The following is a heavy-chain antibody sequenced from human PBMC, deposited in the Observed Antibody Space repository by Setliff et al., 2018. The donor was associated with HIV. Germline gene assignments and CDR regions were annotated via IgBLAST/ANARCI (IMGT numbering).Heavy chain of an antibody. V-gene: IGHV4-4*07. Sequence: PSETLSLTCTVSGGSISGFYWNWIRQSVGKGLQWIGRIYYSGSTNYNPSLKSRVTISVDTSNNQISLRLSSVTAADTAMYYCVRDDYGYNGKGFDYWGPGTLVTVSS. J-gene: IGHJ4*02. CDR1: GGSISGFY. CDR2: IYYSGST. CDR3: VRDDYGYNGKGFDY. D-gene: IGHD4-17*01.